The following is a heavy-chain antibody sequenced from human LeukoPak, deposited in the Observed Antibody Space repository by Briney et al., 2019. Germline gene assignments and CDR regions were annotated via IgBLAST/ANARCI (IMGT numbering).Heavy chain of an antibody. CDR3: ARFLRIGYYDSSGYGY. Sequence: ASVKVSCKASGYTFTSYYMHWVRQAPGQGLEWMGIINPSGGSTSYAQKFQGRVTMTRDMSTSTVYMELSSLRSEDTAVYYCARFLRIGYYDSSGYGYWGQGTLVTVSS. D-gene: IGHD3-22*01. CDR2: INPSGGST. CDR1: GYTFTSYY. V-gene: IGHV1-46*01. J-gene: IGHJ4*02.